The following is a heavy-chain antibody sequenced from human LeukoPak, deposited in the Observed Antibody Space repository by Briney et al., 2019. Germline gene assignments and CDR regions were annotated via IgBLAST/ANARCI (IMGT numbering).Heavy chain of an antibody. CDR2: IFGSGGST. V-gene: IGHV3-23*01. J-gene: IGHJ4*02. Sequence: PGGSLRLSCAASGFTFSSYWMSWVRQAPGKGLEWVSAIFGSGGSTYYADSVKGRFTISRDNSKNTLYLQMNSLRAGDTAVYYCAKGRGPAAVAPDYWGQGTLVTVSS. CDR3: AKGRGPAAVAPDY. CDR1: GFTFSSYW. D-gene: IGHD2-2*01.